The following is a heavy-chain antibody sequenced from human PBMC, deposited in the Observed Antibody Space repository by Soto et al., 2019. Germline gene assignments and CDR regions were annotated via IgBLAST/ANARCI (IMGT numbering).Heavy chain of an antibody. J-gene: IGHJ4*02. CDR3: ARDMTYYGSGSYGNDY. D-gene: IGHD3-10*01. V-gene: IGHV3-30-3*01. CDR2: VSYDGSNK. CDR1: GFIFSNYG. Sequence: QVQLVESGGGVVQPGRSLRLSCAASGFIFSNYGLHWVRQAPGQGLEWVAVVSYDGSNKHYADSVKGRFTISRDNSKNTLSLPMDSLKPEDTAVYYCARDMTYYGSGSYGNDYWGQGTLVTVSS.